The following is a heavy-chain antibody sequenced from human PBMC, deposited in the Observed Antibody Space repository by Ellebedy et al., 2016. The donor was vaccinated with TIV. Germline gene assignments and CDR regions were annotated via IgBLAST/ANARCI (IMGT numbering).Heavy chain of an antibody. Sequence: GESLKISCAAPGVTVSSNHMNWVRQAPGKGLEWVSVLQSGGTTHYADSVKGRFTISRDNSKNTLYLQMNSRRAEDTAVYYCTKARDGGGSVDYWGQGTLVTVSS. CDR3: TKARDGGGSVDY. D-gene: IGHD2-15*01. J-gene: IGHJ4*02. CDR2: LQSGGTT. V-gene: IGHV3-66*01. CDR1: GVTVSSNH.